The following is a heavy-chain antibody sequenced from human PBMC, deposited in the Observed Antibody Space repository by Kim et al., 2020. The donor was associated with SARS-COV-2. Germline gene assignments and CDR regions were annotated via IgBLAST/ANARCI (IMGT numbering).Heavy chain of an antibody. CDR3: ARHFAPSSGWFIDY. J-gene: IGHJ4*02. V-gene: IGHV4-59*08. Sequence: KPSLKSRVAISVDTSRNQFSLNLSSVTAADTAVYYCARHFAPSSGWFIDYWGQGTLVTVSS. D-gene: IGHD6-19*01.